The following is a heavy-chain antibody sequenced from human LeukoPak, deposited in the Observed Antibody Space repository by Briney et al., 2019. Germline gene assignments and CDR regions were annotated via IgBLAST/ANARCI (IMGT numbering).Heavy chain of an antibody. CDR3: AKDLISGRASGAFDI. D-gene: IGHD2-21*01. Sequence: GGSLRLSCAASGFTFSTYGMHWVRQAPGKGLQWVAFIRYDGSNQYYADSVKGRFTISSDNSKNTLYLQMNSLRAEDTAVYYCAKDLISGRASGAFDIWGQGTMVTVSS. CDR1: GFTFSTYG. CDR2: IRYDGSNQ. V-gene: IGHV3-30*02. J-gene: IGHJ3*02.